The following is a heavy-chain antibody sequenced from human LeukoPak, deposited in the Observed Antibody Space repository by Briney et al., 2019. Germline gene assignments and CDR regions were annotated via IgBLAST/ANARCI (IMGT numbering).Heavy chain of an antibody. CDR3: ARGHSWYDPVLVVPYFDY. D-gene: IGHD2-2*01. CDR2: ISSSSSYI. CDR1: GFIVSDSY. V-gene: IGHV3-21*01. Sequence: PGGSLRLSCAVSGFIVSDSYMTWVRQAPGKGLEWVSSISSSSSYIYYADSVKGRFTISRDNAKNSLYLQMNSLRAEDTAVYYCARGHSWYDPVLVVPYFDYWGQGTLDTVSS. J-gene: IGHJ4*02.